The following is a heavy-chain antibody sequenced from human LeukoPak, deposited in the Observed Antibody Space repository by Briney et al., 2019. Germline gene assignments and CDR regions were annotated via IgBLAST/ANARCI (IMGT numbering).Heavy chain of an antibody. CDR2: INHSGST. J-gene: IGHJ6*03. Sequence: SETLSLTCAVYGGSFSGYYWSWIRQPPGKGLEWIGEINHSGSTNYNPSLKSRVTISVDTSKNQFSLKLSSVTAADTVVYYCARAARQSYYYYYYMDVWGKGTTVTVSS. CDR1: GGSFSGYY. D-gene: IGHD6-6*01. CDR3: ARAARQSYYYYYYMDV. V-gene: IGHV4-34*01.